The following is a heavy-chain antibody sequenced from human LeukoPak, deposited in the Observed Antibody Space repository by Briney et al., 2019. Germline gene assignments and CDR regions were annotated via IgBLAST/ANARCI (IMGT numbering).Heavy chain of an antibody. CDR1: GFTFSSYS. Sequence: GGSLRLSCAASGFTFSSYSMNWVRQAPGKGLEWVSSISSSSSYIYYADSVKGRFTISRDNAKNSLYLQMNSLRAEDTAVYYCARTLPLDYDILTGPPTGYWGQGTLVTVSS. CDR2: ISSSSSYI. D-gene: IGHD3-9*01. CDR3: ARTLPLDYDILTGPPTGY. J-gene: IGHJ4*02. V-gene: IGHV3-21*01.